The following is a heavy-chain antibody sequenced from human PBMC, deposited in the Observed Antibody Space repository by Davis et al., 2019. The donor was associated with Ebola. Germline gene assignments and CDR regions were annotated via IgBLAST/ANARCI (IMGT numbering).Heavy chain of an antibody. D-gene: IGHD5-24*01. CDR1: GDSVSSNSGA. CDR3: ARGWLRTGLDI. J-gene: IGHJ3*02. V-gene: IGHV6-1*01. CDR2: TYYSSKWYK. Sequence: PSETLSLTCDISGDSVSSNSGAWNWIRQSPSRGLEWLGRTYYSSKWYKDYAVSVKSRTTINADTSKNQLSLQLNSVTPEDTAVYYCARGWLRTGLDIWGQGTMVIVSS.